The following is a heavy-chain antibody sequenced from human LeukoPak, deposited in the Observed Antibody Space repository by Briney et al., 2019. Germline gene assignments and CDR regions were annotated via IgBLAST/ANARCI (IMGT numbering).Heavy chain of an antibody. D-gene: IGHD3-9*01. J-gene: IGHJ3*02. V-gene: IGHV4-4*02. CDR1: GGAISSSNW. Sequence: SDTLSLTCAVSGGAISSSNWLSWVRQPPGNGLEWIGEIYHSGSTNYNPSLKSRVTISVDKSKNQFSLKLSSVTAADTAVYFKQKAAYEILTGYPYGAFDIWGQGTMVTVSS. CDR3: QKAAYEILTGYPYGAFDI. CDR2: IYHSGST.